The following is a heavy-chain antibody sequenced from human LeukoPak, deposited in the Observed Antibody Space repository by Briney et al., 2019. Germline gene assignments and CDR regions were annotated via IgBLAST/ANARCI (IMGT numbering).Heavy chain of an antibody. D-gene: IGHD6-13*01. J-gene: IGHJ3*02. Sequence: ASVKVSCKASGYTFTSYGISWVRQAPGQGLEWMGWISAYNGNTNYAQKLQGRVTMTTDTSTSTAYMELRSLRSDDTAVYYCARDDWGSSSGDDDAFDIWGQGTMVTVSS. CDR3: ARDDWGSSSGDDDAFDI. CDR1: GYTFTSYG. V-gene: IGHV1-18*01. CDR2: ISAYNGNT.